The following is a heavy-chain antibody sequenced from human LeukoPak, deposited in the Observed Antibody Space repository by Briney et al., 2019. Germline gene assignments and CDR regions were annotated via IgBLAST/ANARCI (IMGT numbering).Heavy chain of an antibody. V-gene: IGHV3-30*03. J-gene: IGHJ6*03. Sequence: GGSLRLSCAASGFTFSSYGMHWVRQAPGKGLEWVAVISYDGSNKYYADSVKGRFTISRDNSKNTLYLQMNSLTAEDTGLYYCARDATTAVGWVYMDVWGKGTTVTISS. CDR1: GFTFSSYG. D-gene: IGHD6-13*01. CDR2: ISYDGSNK. CDR3: ARDATTAVGWVYMDV.